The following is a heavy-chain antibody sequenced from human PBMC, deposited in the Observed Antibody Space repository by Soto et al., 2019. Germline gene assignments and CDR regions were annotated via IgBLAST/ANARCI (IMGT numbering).Heavy chain of an antibody. V-gene: IGHV2-5*02. CDR1: GFCLSTGGVG. D-gene: IGHD3-22*01. CDR3: AHRQSYYYVRSGYYPYLDY. Sequence: QITLKESGPTLVKPTQNLTLTCTFSGFCLSTGGVGVGWIRQRQGKSLEWLAIIYWDDDKRYSPSLKSRLTISRDTSKNQLVLPMTNMDPVETAKYYCAHRQSYYYVRSGYYPYLDYWDQGTLVTVSS. CDR2: IYWDDDK. J-gene: IGHJ4*02.